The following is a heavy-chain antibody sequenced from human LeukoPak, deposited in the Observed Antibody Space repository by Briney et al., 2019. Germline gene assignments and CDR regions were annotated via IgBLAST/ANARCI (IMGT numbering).Heavy chain of an antibody. CDR2: MNPNSGNT. V-gene: IGHV1-8*02. D-gene: IGHD4-17*01. Sequence: ASVKVSCKASGYTFTSYYMHWVRQAPGQGLEWMGWMNPNSGNTGYAQKFQGRVTMTRNTSISTAYMELSSLRSEDTAVYYCAREADYGDYVYFQHWGQGTLVTVSS. J-gene: IGHJ1*01. CDR1: GYTFTSYY. CDR3: AREADYGDYVYFQH.